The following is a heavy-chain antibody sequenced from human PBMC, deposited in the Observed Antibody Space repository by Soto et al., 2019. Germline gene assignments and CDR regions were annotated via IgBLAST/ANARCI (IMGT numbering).Heavy chain of an antibody. J-gene: IGHJ4*02. V-gene: IGHV4-59*01. CDR2: IYYSGST. Sequence: PSETLSLTCTVSGASISSYYWSWIRQPPGKGLEWIGYIYYSGSTNYNPSLKSRVTISVDTSKNQFSLKLSSVTAADTAVYYCARGGYCSGGSCPDYWGQGTLVTVSS. D-gene: IGHD2-15*01. CDR3: ARGGYCSGGSCPDY. CDR1: GASISSYY.